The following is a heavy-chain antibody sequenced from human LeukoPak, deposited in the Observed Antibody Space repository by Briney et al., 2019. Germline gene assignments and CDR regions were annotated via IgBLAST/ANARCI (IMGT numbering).Heavy chain of an antibody. J-gene: IGHJ6*02. CDR2: ISNNGGYT. V-gene: IGHV3-23*01. D-gene: IGHD4-11*01. CDR1: GFTFSSSA. CDR3: ATAYSPYYYGMDV. Sequence: GGSLRLSCAASGFTFSSSAMSWVRQAPGKGLEWVSAISNNGGYTYYADSVQGRFTISRDNSKSTLCLQMNSLRAEDTAVYYCATAYSPYYYGMDVWGQGTTVTVSS.